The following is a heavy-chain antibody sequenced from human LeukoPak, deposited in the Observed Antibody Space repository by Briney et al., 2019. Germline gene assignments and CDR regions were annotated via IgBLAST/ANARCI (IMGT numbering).Heavy chain of an antibody. CDR1: GGSISSYY. CDR2: IYTSGST. CDR3: ARLESDWFDP. V-gene: IGHV4-4*09. Sequence: SETLSLTCSVSGGSISSYYWSWIRQPPGKGLEWIGYIYTSGSTNYNPSLKSRVTISVDTSKNQFSLKLSSVTAADTAVYYCARLESDWFDPWGQGTLVTVSS. J-gene: IGHJ5*02.